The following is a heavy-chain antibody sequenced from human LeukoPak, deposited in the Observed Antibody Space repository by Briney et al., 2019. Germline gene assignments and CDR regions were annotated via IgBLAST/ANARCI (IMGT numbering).Heavy chain of an antibody. CDR2: IYTSGST. J-gene: IGHJ3*02. V-gene: IGHV4-4*07. CDR3: ARGPYSYDSSCAFDI. Sequence: SETLSLTCTVSGGSISRYYWSWIRQHAGKGLEWLGRIYTSGSTNYNTSLKSRVTMSVETSKKQCPLKLSSVTAADTAVYFCARGPYSYDSSCAFDIWGQGTMVTVSS. CDR1: GGSISRYY. D-gene: IGHD3-22*01.